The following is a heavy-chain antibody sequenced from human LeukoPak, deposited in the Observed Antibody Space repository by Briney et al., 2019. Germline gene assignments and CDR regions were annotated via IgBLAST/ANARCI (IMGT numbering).Heavy chain of an antibody. V-gene: IGHV5-51*01. CDR3: ARHFPYDSSGYGFDAFDI. J-gene: IGHJ3*02. CDR1: GGSISSYY. D-gene: IGHD3-22*01. Sequence: ETLSLTCTVSGGSISSYYWSWIRQPAGKGLEWMGIIYPGDSDTRYSPSFQGQVTISADKSISTAYLQWSSLKASDTAMYYCARHFPYDSSGYGFDAFDIWGQGTMVTVSS. CDR2: IYPGDSDT.